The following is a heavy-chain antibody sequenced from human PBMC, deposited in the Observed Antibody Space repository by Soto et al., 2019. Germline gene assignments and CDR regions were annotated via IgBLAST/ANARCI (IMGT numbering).Heavy chain of an antibody. Sequence: GGSLRLSCAASGFTFSSYAMSWVRQAPGKGLEWVSAISGSGGSTYYADSVKGRFTISRDNSKNTLYLQMNSLRAEDTAVYYCAKPRWPLVVVVPDANWFDPWGQGTLVTVS. CDR3: AKPRWPLVVVVPDANWFDP. CDR2: ISGSGGST. CDR1: GFTFSSYA. V-gene: IGHV3-23*01. J-gene: IGHJ5*02. D-gene: IGHD2-2*01.